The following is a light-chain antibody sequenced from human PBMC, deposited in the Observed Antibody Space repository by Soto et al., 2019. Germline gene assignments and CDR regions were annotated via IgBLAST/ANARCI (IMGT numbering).Light chain of an antibody. Sequence: EIVMTQSPATLSVSPGERATLSCRASQSFGSNLAWYQQKPGQAPRLLIYGPSTRATGIPARFSGSGSGTDFTLTISRLQSEDFAVYYCQQYNNSPHTFGQGTKLEIK. J-gene: IGKJ2*01. CDR3: QQYNNSPHT. CDR1: QSFGSN. V-gene: IGKV3-15*01. CDR2: GPS.